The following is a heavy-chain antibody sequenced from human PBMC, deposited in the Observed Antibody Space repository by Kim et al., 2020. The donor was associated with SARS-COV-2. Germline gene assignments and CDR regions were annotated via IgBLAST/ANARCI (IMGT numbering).Heavy chain of an antibody. V-gene: IGHV1-2*02. Sequence: SVKVSCKASGDTFTDHYIHWVRQAPGQGLEWMGWINPTSGDTKSAQKFQGRVTVTREASITTVYMELTRLTSDDTAMYYCARDPGRGWNLDCWGQGTLVTVSS. CDR1: GDTFTDHY. CDR3: ARDPGRGWNLDC. CDR2: INPTSGDT. D-gene: IGHD6-19*01. J-gene: IGHJ4*02.